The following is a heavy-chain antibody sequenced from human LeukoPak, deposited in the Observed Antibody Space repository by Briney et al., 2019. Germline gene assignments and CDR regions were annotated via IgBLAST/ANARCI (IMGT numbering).Heavy chain of an antibody. Sequence: GASVKVSCKASGGTFKNYAISWVQQAPGQGLEWMGGIIPMFGTANYAQKISGRVTITADESTSTAYMELSSLRSEDTAVYYCARDARAYSSWSRVGAFDIWGQGTMVTVSS. D-gene: IGHD3-22*01. J-gene: IGHJ3*02. CDR3: ARDARAYSSWSRVGAFDI. CDR1: GGTFKNYA. CDR2: IIPMFGTA. V-gene: IGHV1-69*13.